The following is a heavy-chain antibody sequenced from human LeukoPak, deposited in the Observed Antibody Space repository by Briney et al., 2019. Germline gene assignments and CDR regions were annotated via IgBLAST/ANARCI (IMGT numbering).Heavy chain of an antibody. V-gene: IGHV3-21*01. J-gene: IGHJ4*02. CDR2: ISSSSSYI. CDR3: ASLQTDPTVVSGF. D-gene: IGHD3-3*01. Sequence: GGSLRLSCAASGFTFSSYSMNWVRQAPGKWLEWVSSISSSSSYIYYADSVKGRFTISRDNAKNSLYLQMNSLRAEDTAVYYCASLQTDPTVVSGFWGQGTLVTVSS. CDR1: GFTFSSYS.